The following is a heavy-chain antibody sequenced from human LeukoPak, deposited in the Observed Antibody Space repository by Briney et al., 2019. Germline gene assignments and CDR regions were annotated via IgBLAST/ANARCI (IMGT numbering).Heavy chain of an antibody. CDR1: GGTFSSYA. J-gene: IGHJ4*02. CDR3: ALYSSTVVSLVDY. V-gene: IGHV1-69*04. Sequence: ASVKVSCKASGGTFSSYAISWVRQAPGQGLEWMGRIIPILGIANYAQKFQGRVTITADKSTSTAYMELSSLRSEDTAVYYCALYSSTVVSLVDYWGQGTLVTVSS. D-gene: IGHD4-23*01. CDR2: IIPILGIA.